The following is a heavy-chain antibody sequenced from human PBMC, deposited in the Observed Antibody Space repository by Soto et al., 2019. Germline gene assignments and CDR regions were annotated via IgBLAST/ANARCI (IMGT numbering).Heavy chain of an antibody. CDR1: GYTFTTYY. CDR2: INPSGGST. J-gene: IGHJ3*02. Sequence: ASVKVSCKASGYTFTTYYMHWVRQAPGQGLEWKGIINPSGGSTRYAQKYQGRVTMTRDTSTSTVYMELSSLRSEDTAVYYCVRVGPDYYDSSGYPQGAFDIWGQGTMVTVSS. CDR3: VRVGPDYYDSSGYPQGAFDI. D-gene: IGHD3-22*01. V-gene: IGHV1-46*03.